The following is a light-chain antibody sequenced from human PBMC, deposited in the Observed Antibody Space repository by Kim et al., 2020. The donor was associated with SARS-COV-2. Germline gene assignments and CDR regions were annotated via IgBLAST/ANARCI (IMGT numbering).Light chain of an antibody. V-gene: IGKV3-15*01. CDR3: QQYNNWPPFT. CDR2: GAS. Sequence: EIVMTQSQATLSVSPGERVTLSCRASQSVSSKLAWYQHKPGRPPRLLIYGASTRATGIPARFSGSGSGTDFTLTISSLQSEDFADYYCQQYNNWPPFTFGQGTKLEI. CDR1: QSVSSK. J-gene: IGKJ2*01.